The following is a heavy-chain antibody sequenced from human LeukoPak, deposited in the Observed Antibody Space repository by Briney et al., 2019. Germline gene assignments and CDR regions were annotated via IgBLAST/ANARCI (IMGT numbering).Heavy chain of an antibody. V-gene: IGHV3-23*01. CDR3: ARSRYDSSGYYGIIGD. Sequence: GGSLRLSCAASGFTFSSFGMSWVRQAPGKGLEWVSAISSTGGTAYYADSVKGRFTISRDNAKNSLYLQMNSLRAEDTAVYYCARSRYDSSGYYGIIGDWGQGTLVTVSS. D-gene: IGHD3-22*01. CDR1: GFTFSSFG. CDR2: ISSTGGTA. J-gene: IGHJ4*02.